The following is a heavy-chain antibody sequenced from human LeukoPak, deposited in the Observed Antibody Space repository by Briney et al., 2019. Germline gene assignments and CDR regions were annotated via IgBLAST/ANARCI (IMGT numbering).Heavy chain of an antibody. Sequence: SVKVSCKASGGTFSSYAISWVRQAPGQGLEWMGRIIPIPGIANYAQKFQGRVTITADKSTSTAYMELSSLRSEDTAVYYCAREAYGGNPGTDYWGQGTLVTVSS. D-gene: IGHD4-23*01. J-gene: IGHJ4*02. V-gene: IGHV1-69*04. CDR3: AREAYGGNPGTDY. CDR1: GGTFSSYA. CDR2: IIPIPGIA.